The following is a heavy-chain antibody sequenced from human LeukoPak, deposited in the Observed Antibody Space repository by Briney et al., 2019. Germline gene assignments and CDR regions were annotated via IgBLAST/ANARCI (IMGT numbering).Heavy chain of an antibody. V-gene: IGHV4-59*02. D-gene: IGHD2-2*02. Sequence: PSETLSLTCTVSGGSVTKYYWHWIRQAPGKGLEWIGFIFHTGITNYNPSLKSRVTIPVDTSKNQFSLKLTSVTAADTAVYFCARDLFPINWFESWGQGTLVTVSS. CDR3: ARDLFPINWFES. J-gene: IGHJ5*01. CDR2: IFHTGIT. CDR1: GGSVTKYY.